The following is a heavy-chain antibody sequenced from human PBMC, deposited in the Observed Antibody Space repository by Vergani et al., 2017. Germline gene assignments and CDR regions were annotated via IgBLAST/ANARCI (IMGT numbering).Heavy chain of an antibody. CDR1: GGTFSSYA. CDR2: IIPIFGTA. V-gene: IGHV1-69*01. Sequence: QVQLVQSGAEVKKPGSSVKVSCKASGGTFSSYAISWVRQAPGQGLEWMGGIIPIFGTANYAQKFQGRVTMTADESTSTAYMELGSLRSEDTAVNDGAGRGGGIAARPTPGYWGQGTLVTVSS. J-gene: IGHJ4*02. CDR3: AGRGGGIAARPTPGY. D-gene: IGHD6-6*01.